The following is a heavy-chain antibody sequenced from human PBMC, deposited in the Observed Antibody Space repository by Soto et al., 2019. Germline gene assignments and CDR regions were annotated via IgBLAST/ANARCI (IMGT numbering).Heavy chain of an antibody. CDR2: IYWDDDK. V-gene: IGHV2-5*02. CDR1: GFSLSTSGVG. CDR3: AHVYGGYDNFDY. D-gene: IGHD5-12*01. J-gene: IGHJ4*02. Sequence: QITLKESGPPLVKPTQTLTLTCTFSGFSLSTSGVGVGWIRQPPGKALEWLALIYWDDDKRYSPSLKSRLTITKDTPKNPVVLTMTNTDPVDTATYYCAHVYGGYDNFDYWGQGTLVTVSS.